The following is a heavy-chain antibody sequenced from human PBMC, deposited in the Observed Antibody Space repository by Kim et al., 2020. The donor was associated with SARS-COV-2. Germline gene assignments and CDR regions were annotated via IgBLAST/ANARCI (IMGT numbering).Heavy chain of an antibody. Sequence: DQHYGPSMKSRLTITKDTSKNQVVLTMTNMDPVDTATYYCAHRRVFGAFDIWGQGTMVTVSS. J-gene: IGHJ3*02. CDR3: AHRRVFGAFDI. V-gene: IGHV2-5*05. D-gene: IGHD6-13*01. CDR2: DQ.